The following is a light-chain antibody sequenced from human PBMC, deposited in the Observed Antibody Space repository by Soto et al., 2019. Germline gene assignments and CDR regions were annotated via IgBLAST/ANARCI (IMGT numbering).Light chain of an antibody. J-gene: IGLJ3*02. CDR1: NSDVGSYNY. CDR2: DVS. V-gene: IGLV2-11*01. Sequence: QSVLTQPRSVSGSPGQSVTISCTGTNSDVGSYNYVSWYQQHPGKAPKLMISDVSQRPSGVPDRFSGSKSGNTASLTISGGQAEDEAAYYCCLYAASDTWVFGGGTKLTVL. CDR3: CLYAASDTWV.